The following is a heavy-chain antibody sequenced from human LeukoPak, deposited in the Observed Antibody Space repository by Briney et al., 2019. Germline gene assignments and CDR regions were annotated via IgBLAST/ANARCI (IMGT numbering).Heavy chain of an antibody. D-gene: IGHD3-22*01. J-gene: IGHJ3*02. Sequence: GGSLRLSCAASGFTFSSYGMHWVRQAPGKGLEWVAFIRYDGSNKYYADSVKGRFTISRDNSKNTLYLQMNSLRAEDTALYYCADEGDYYDSSGYGDAFDIWGEGTMVTVSS. CDR3: ADEGDYYDSSGYGDAFDI. CDR2: IRYDGSNK. CDR1: GFTFSSYG. V-gene: IGHV3-30*02.